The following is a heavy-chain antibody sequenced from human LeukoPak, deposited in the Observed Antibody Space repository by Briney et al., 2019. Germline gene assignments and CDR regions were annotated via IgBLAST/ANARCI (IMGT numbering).Heavy chain of an antibody. CDR1: GYTVTGHY. V-gene: IGHV1-2*02. CDR3: AKDAYSGFSSSYNMDS. J-gene: IGHJ4*02. D-gene: IGHD5-18*01. CDR2: INPNSGVT. Sequence: ASVKVSCKASGYTVTGHYLHWVRQAPGQGLERMGWINPNSGVTNYAQKFQGRVTMTRDTSINTAYMELHSLTSDDTAMYYCAKDAYSGFSSSYNMDSWGQGTLVTVSS.